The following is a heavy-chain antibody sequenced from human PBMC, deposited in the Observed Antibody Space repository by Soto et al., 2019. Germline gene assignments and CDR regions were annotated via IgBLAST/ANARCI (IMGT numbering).Heavy chain of an antibody. CDR1: GGTVSSFA. CDR3: AGPTTTMDAFDV. Sequence: ASVKVSCKASGGTVSSFAINWVRQAPGQGLEWMGRLIPILGVPTYAQKFQGRVTVTADKSTSTAYMELSSLRSEDTAVYFCAGPTTTMDAFDVWGEGTMVTLSS. J-gene: IGHJ3*01. V-gene: IGHV1-69*04. CDR2: LIPILGVP. D-gene: IGHD5-18*01.